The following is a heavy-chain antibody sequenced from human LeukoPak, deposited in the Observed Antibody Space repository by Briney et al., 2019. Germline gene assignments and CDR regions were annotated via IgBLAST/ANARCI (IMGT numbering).Heavy chain of an antibody. Sequence: PSETLSLTCAVYGGSFSGYYWSWIRQPPGKGLGWIGEINHSGSTNYNPSLKSRVTISVDTSKNQFSLKLSSVTAADTAVYYCARQRVVAASAPFDYWGQGTLVTVSS. V-gene: IGHV4-34*01. J-gene: IGHJ4*02. CDR2: INHSGST. CDR1: GGSFSGYY. CDR3: ARQRVVAASAPFDY. D-gene: IGHD2-15*01.